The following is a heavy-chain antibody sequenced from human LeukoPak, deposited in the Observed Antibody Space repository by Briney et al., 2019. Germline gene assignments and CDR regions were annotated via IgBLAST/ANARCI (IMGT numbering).Heavy chain of an antibody. CDR3: ARDSSYSSSWYGPFDY. Sequence: SETLSLTCTVSGGSISSYYWSWIRQPPGKGLEWIGYIYYSGSTNYNPSLKSRVTISVHTSKNQFSLKLSSVTAADTAVYYCARDSSYSSSWYGPFDYWGQGTLVTVSS. V-gene: IGHV4-59*01. D-gene: IGHD6-13*01. CDR1: GGSISSYY. J-gene: IGHJ4*02. CDR2: IYYSGST.